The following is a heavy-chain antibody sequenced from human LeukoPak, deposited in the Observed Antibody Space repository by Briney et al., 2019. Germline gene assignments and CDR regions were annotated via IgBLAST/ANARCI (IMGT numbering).Heavy chain of an antibody. CDR3: AKESDGENFDY. J-gene: IGHJ4*02. CDR2: FSGSGGNT. Sequence: GGSLRLSCAASGFTFSSYAMSWVRQAPGKGLEWVSTFSGSGGNTYYADSVKGRFTISRDNPKNTLYLQMNSLRAEDTAVYYCAKESDGENFDYWGQGTLVTVSS. CDR1: GFTFSSYA. V-gene: IGHV3-23*01. D-gene: IGHD3-10*01.